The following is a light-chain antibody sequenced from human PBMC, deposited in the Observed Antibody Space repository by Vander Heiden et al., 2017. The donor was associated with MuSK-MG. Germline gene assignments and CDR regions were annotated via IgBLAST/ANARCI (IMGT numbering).Light chain of an antibody. J-gene: IGLJ2*01. CDR1: NIGTKS. CDR3: QVWDSSRDHPV. V-gene: IGLV3-21*02. CDR2: DDR. Sequence: SYVLTQPPSVSVAPGQTARITCGGSNIGTKSVHWYQQKSGQAPVLVVYDDRDRPSGIPERFSGSNSGNTATLTISRVEAGDEADFYCQVWDSSRDHPVFGGGTKLAVL.